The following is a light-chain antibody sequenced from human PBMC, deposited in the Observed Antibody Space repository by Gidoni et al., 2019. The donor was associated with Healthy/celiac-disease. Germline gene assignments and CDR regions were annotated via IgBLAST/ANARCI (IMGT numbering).Light chain of an antibody. CDR2: AAA. CDR3: QQSYSTPNT. V-gene: IGKV1-39*01. CDR1: QSISGY. Sequence: DIQMTQSPSSLSASVGDRVTITCRASQSISGYLNWYQQKPGKAPKLLIYAAASLQSGVPSRFSGSGSGTDFTLTISSRQPEDFATYYCQQSYSTPNTVGQGTKLEIK. J-gene: IGKJ2*01.